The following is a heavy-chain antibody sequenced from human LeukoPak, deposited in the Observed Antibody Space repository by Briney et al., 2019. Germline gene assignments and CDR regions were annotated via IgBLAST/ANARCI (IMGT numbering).Heavy chain of an antibody. D-gene: IGHD2/OR15-2a*01. CDR2: IYYSGST. CDR3: ARLRTTYYGYYYGMDV. CDR1: GGSVSSGSYY. J-gene: IGHJ6*02. V-gene: IGHV4-61*01. Sequence: SETLSLTFTVSGGSVSSGSYYWSWIRQPPGKGLEWIGYIYYSGSTNYNPSLKSRVTISVDTSKNQFSLKLSSVTAADTAVYYCARLRTTYYGYYYGMDVWGQGTTVTVSS.